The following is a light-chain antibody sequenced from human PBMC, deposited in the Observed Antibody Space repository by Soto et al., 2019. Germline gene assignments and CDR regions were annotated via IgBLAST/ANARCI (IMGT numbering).Light chain of an antibody. CDR1: QSVSSN. CDR2: GAS. J-gene: IGKJ1*01. V-gene: IGKV3-15*01. CDR3: QQWKSWPPWT. Sequence: EIVMTQSPATLSVSPGERATLSCRASQSVSSNLAWYQQKPGQAPRLLIYGASTRATGIPARFSGSGSGTEFTLTISSLQSEECAVYDCQQWKSWPPWTFGQGTNVETK.